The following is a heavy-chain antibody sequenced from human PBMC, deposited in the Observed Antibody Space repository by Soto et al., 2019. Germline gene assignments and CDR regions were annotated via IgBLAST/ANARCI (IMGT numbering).Heavy chain of an antibody. CDR1: GGSISSGDYY. Sequence: ASETLSLTCTVSGGSISSGDYYWSWIRQPPGKGLEWIGYIYYSGSTYYNPSLKSRVTISVDTSKNQFSLKLSSVTAADTAVYYCARDGAYCGGDCYLHWGQGTLVTVSS. J-gene: IGHJ4*02. CDR3: ARDGAYCGGDCYLH. V-gene: IGHV4-30-4*01. D-gene: IGHD2-21*02. CDR2: IYYSGST.